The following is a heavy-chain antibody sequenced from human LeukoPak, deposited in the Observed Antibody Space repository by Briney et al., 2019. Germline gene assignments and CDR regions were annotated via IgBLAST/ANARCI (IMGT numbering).Heavy chain of an antibody. Sequence: GGSLRLSCAASGFTFSSYAMHWVRQAPGKGLEWVAVISYDGSNKYYADSVKGRFTISRDNSKNTLYLQMNSLRAEDTAVYYCARASDGYTADAFDIWGQGTMVTVSS. V-gene: IGHV3-30-3*01. CDR1: GFTFSSYA. D-gene: IGHD5-24*01. CDR3: ARASDGYTADAFDI. CDR2: ISYDGSNK. J-gene: IGHJ3*02.